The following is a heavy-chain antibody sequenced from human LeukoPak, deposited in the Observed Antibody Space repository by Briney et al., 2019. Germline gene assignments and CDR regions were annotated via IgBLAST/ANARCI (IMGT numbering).Heavy chain of an antibody. Sequence: GGSLRLSCAASGFTFSNAWMSWVRQAPGKGLEWVGRIKSKTDGGTTDYAAPVKGRFTISRDDSKNTLYLQMNSLKTEDTAVYYCTTDPSIVAPNAFDIWGQGTMVTVSS. V-gene: IGHV3-15*01. J-gene: IGHJ3*02. CDR2: IKSKTDGGTT. CDR3: TTDPSIVAPNAFDI. CDR1: GFTFSNAW. D-gene: IGHD5-12*01.